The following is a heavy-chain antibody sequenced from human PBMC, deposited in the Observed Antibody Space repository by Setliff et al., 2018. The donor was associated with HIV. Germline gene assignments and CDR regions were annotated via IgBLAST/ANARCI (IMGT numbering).Heavy chain of an antibody. CDR3: ARDPNLGDYFYYYYMDV. V-gene: IGHV3-30*04. CDR1: GFTLNRYA. CDR2: ISYDGRDK. Sequence: GESLRLSCIASGFTLNRYAMHWVRQTPGKGLEWVALISYDGRDKYYADSVRGRFTISRDNSKNTLYLQMSTLRAEDTAVYYCARDPNLGDYFYYYYMDVWGKGTTVTVSS. D-gene: IGHD3-16*01. J-gene: IGHJ6*03.